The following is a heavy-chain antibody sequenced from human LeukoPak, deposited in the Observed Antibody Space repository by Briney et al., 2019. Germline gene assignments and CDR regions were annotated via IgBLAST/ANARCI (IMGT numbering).Heavy chain of an antibody. J-gene: IGHJ4*02. V-gene: IGHV3-74*01. CDR3: ASLNYGPDY. Sequence: GGSLRLSCAASGFTFSSYWMHWVRQAPGKGLVWVSRIDNDGRGTSYADSVKGRFTISRDNAKKRLYLQMNSLRAEDTAVYYCASLNYGPDYWGQGTLVTVSS. D-gene: IGHD3-16*01. CDR1: GFTFSSYW. CDR2: IDNDGRGT.